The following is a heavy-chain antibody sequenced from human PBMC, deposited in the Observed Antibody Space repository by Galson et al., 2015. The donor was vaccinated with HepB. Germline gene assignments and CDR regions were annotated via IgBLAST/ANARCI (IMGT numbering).Heavy chain of an antibody. CDR2: IRSKASNYAT. J-gene: IGHJ4*02. D-gene: IGHD6-13*01. CDR1: GFTFSGSA. Sequence: SLRLSCAASGFTFSGSAIHWVRQASGKGPEWVGRIRSKASNYATSYVPSLKGRFTISRDDSKKMAYLHMKSLKTEDTAVYYCTRLGDVSGYSSRWGQGTLVTVSS. CDR3: TRLGDVSGYSSR. V-gene: IGHV3-73*01.